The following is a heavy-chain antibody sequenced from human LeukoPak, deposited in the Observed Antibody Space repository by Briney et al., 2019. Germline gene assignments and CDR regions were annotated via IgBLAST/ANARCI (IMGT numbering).Heavy chain of an antibody. D-gene: IGHD5-18*01. V-gene: IGHV4-59*01. J-gene: IGHJ6*03. CDR3: ARTEESGYNYGYFGYYYYMDV. CDR2: VHYSGST. Sequence: SETLSLTCTVSGGSISSYYWSWIRQPPGKGLEWIGFVHYSGSTHYNPSLKSRVAISVDTSKNQVSLKLTSVTAADTAVYYCARTEESGYNYGYFGYYYYMDVWGKGTTVTVSS. CDR1: GGSISSYY.